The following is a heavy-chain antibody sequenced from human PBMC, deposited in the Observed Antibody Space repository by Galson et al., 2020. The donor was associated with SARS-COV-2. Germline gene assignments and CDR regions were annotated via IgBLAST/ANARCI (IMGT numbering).Heavy chain of an antibody. J-gene: IGHJ5*02. CDR3: ARPYSGSYLGWFDP. CDR1: GFTFSSYA. D-gene: IGHD1-26*01. CDR2: ISYDGSNK. Sequence: GGSLRLSCAASGFTFSSYAMHWVRQAPGKGLEWVAVISYDGSNKYYADSVKGRFTISRDNSKNTLYLQMNSLRAEDTAVYYCARPYSGSYLGWFDPWGQGTLVTVSS. V-gene: IGHV3-30*01.